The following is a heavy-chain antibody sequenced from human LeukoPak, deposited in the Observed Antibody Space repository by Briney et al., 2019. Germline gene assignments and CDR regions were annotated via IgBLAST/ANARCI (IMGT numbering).Heavy chain of an antibody. D-gene: IGHD2-2*01. J-gene: IGHJ6*03. CDR2: IRYDGSNK. CDR3: AKAGYCSSTSCNQYYYYYYYMDV. V-gene: IGHV3-30*02. CDR1: GFTFSSYD. Sequence: GGSLRLSCAASGFTFSSYDMHWVRQAPGKGLEWVAFIRYDGSNKYYADSVKGRFTISRDNAKNSLYLQTNSLRVEDTALYYCAKAGYCSSTSCNQYYYYYYYMDVWGKGTTVTVSS.